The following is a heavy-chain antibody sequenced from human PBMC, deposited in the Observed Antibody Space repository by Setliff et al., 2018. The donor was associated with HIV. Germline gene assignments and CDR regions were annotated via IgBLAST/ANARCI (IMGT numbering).Heavy chain of an antibody. D-gene: IGHD3-22*01. CDR1: GGSFSGFY. V-gene: IGHV4-34*01. CDR2: IYYSGST. J-gene: IGHJ4*02. Sequence: PSETLSLTCGVYGGSFSGFYWNWIRQPPGKGLEWIGSIYYSGSTYYNPSLQSRVTISVDTSKNLFSLRLSSVTASDTAVYYCARQAIFGYYDSSGYLDYWGQGTLVTVSS. CDR3: ARQAIFGYYDSSGYLDY.